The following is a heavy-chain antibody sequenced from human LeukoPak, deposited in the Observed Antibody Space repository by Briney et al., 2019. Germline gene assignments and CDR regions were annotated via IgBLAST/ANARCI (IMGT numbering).Heavy chain of an antibody. CDR2: ISAYNGNT. CDR3: ARAIDYGGNSAFDI. CDR1: GYTFTSYG. Sequence: GASVKASCKASGYTFTSYGISWARQAPGQGLEWMGWISAYNGNTNYAQKLQGRVTMTTDTSTSTAYMELRSLRSDDTAVYYCARAIDYGGNSAFDIWGQGTMVTVSS. V-gene: IGHV1-18*01. J-gene: IGHJ3*02. D-gene: IGHD4-23*01.